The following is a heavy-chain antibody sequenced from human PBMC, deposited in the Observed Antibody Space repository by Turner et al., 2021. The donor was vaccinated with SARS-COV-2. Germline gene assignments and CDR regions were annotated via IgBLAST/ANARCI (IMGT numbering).Heavy chain of an antibody. CDR1: GGTFSRYA. CDR2: IIPIFGIA. J-gene: IGHJ6*02. Sequence: QVQLVQSGAEVKKPGSSVKVSCKASGGTFSRYAISWVRQAPGQGLEWMGGIIPIFGIANYAQKFQGRVTITADESTSTAYMELSSLRSEDTAVYYCAAGYYDILTGYCSYYYYGMDVWGQGTTVTVSS. V-gene: IGHV1-69*01. D-gene: IGHD3-9*01. CDR3: AAGYYDILTGYCSYYYYGMDV.